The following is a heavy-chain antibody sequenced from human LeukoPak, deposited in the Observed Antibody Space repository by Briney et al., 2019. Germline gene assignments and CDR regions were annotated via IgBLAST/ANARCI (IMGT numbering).Heavy chain of an antibody. CDR2: ISSSSSYT. CDR1: GGSFSGYY. Sequence: LSLTCAVYGGSFSGYYMSWIRQAPGKGLEWVSYISSSSSYTNYADSVKGRFTISRDNAKNSLYLQMNSLRAEDTAVYYCASGDLAGGWSSHYWGQGTLVTVSS. D-gene: IGHD6-19*01. CDR3: ASGDLAGGWSSHY. V-gene: IGHV3-11*06. J-gene: IGHJ4*02.